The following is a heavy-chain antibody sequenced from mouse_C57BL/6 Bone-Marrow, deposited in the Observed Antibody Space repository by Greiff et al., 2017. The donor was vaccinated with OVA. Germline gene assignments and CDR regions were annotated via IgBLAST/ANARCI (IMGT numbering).Heavy chain of an antibody. CDR3: ARADSYDYESLYAMDY. D-gene: IGHD2-4*01. Sequence: QVQLQQPGAELVRPGSSVKLSCKASGYTFTSYWMHWVKQRPIQGLEWIGNIDPSDSETHYNQKFKDKATLTVDKSSSTAYMQLSSLTSEDSAVYFCARADSYDYESLYAMDYWGQGTSVTVSS. J-gene: IGHJ4*01. CDR1: GYTFTSYW. CDR2: IDPSDSET. V-gene: IGHV1-52*01.